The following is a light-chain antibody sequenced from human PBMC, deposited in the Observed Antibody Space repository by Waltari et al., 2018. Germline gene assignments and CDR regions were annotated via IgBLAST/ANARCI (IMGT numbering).Light chain of an antibody. V-gene: IGKV3-20*01. CDR1: QSVTNNY. CDR3: QQYGTSLST. CDR2: GAS. J-gene: IGKJ1*01. Sequence: EIVLTQSPGTLSLSPGERATLSCRASQSVTNNYLAWYQQKRGQAPRALIYGASSRASGVPARFSGSGSGTDFTLTISRLEPEDFAVYYCQQYGTSLSTFGQGTRVEIK.